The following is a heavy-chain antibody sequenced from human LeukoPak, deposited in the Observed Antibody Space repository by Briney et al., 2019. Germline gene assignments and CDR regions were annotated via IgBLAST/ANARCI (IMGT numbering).Heavy chain of an antibody. CDR2: INTNTGNP. J-gene: IGHJ4*02. CDR3: ATCHSSGYPEGLYD. D-gene: IGHD3-22*01. CDR1: GYTFTSYA. V-gene: IGHV7-4-1*02. Sequence: ASVKVSCKASGYTFTSYAMNWVRQAPGQGLEWMGWINTNTGNPTYAQGFTGRFVFSLDTSVSTAYLQISSLKAEDTAVYYCATCHSSGYPEGLYDWGQGTLVTVSP.